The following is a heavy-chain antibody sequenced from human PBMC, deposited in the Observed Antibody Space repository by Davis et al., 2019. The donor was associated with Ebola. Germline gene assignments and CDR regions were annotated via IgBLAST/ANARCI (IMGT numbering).Heavy chain of an antibody. CDR3: AKGHSSSSW. J-gene: IGHJ4*02. CDR1: GFTFSSYG. D-gene: IGHD6-6*01. CDR2: IWYDGSNK. V-gene: IGHV3-33*06. Sequence: PGGSLRLSCAASGFTFSSYGMHWVRQAPGKGLEWVAVIWYDGSNKYYADSVKGRFTISRDNSKNTLYLQMNSLRAEDTAVYYCAKGHSSSSWWGQGTLVTVSS.